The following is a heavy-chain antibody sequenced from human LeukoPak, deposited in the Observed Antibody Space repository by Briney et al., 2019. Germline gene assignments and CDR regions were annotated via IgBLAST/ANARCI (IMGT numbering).Heavy chain of an antibody. CDR3: AKDLYSNST. J-gene: IGHJ4*02. Sequence: GGSLRLSCAASGFSFSSYGVHWVRQAPGRGLEWVAFIRYDGSNKYYAESVKGRFTISRDNSKNTLYLQMNSLRAEDTAVYYCAKDLYSNSTWGQGSLVTVSS. CDR2: IRYDGSNK. D-gene: IGHD6-13*01. CDR1: GFSFSSYG. V-gene: IGHV3-30*02.